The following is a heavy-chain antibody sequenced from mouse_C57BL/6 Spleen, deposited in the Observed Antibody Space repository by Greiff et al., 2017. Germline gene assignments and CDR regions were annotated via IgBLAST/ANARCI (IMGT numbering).Heavy chain of an antibody. Sequence: EVQLQESGAELVRPGASVKLSCTASGFNIKDDYMHWVKQRPEQGLEWIGWIDPENGDTDYASKFQGKATITADTSSNTAYLQLSSLTSEDTAVYYCTLYGSSYGAYWGQGTLVTVSA. V-gene: IGHV14-4*01. D-gene: IGHD1-1*01. CDR1: GFNIKDDY. CDR2: IDPENGDT. CDR3: TLYGSSYGAY. J-gene: IGHJ3*01.